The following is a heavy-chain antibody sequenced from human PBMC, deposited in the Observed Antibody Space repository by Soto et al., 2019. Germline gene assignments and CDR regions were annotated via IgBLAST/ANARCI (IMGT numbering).Heavy chain of an antibody. D-gene: IGHD3-3*01. CDR2: INHSGST. V-gene: IGHV4-34*01. CDR1: GGSFSGYY. J-gene: IGHJ6*02. CDR3: ARGRGYMAYDFWSGGYYYYYYGMDV. Sequence: PSETLSLTCAVYGGSFSGYYWSWIRQPPGKGLEWIGEINHSGSTNYNPSLKSRVTISVDTSKNQFSLKLSSVTAADTAVYYCARGRGYMAYDFWSGGYYYYYYGMDVWGQGPRSPSP.